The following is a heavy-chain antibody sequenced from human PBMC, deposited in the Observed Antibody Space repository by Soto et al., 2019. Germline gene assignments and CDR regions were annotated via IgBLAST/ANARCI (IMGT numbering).Heavy chain of an antibody. Sequence: PSETLSLTCTVSGGSISSSSYCWGWIRQPPGKGLEWIGSIYYSGSTYYNPSLKSRVTISVDTSKNQFSLKLSSVTAADTAVYYCARLVRLDYWGQGTLVTVSS. J-gene: IGHJ4*02. CDR1: GGSISSSSYC. CDR3: ARLVRLDY. CDR2: IYYSGST. V-gene: IGHV4-39*01.